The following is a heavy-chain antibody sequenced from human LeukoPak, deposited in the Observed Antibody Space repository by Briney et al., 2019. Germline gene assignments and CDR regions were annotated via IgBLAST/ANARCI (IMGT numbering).Heavy chain of an antibody. V-gene: IGHV3-23*01. CDR3: AKDRPGSSGYYFFDF. CDR1: GFTFSSYA. J-gene: IGHJ4*02. CDR2: ISGSGGST. D-gene: IGHD3-22*01. Sequence: SGGSLRLSCAASGFTFSSYAMSWVRQAPGKGLEWVSAISGSGGSTYYADSVKGRSTISRDNSKNTLYLQMNSLRAEDTAVYYCAKDRPGSSGYYFFDFWGQGTLVTVSS.